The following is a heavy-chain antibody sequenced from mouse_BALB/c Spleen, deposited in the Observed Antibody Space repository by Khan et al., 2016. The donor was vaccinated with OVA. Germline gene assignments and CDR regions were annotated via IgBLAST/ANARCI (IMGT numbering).Heavy chain of an antibody. J-gene: IGHJ2*01. Sequence: VQLKESGPELVKPGASVKISCKASGYSFTGYFMNWVMQSHGKRLEWIGRINPHIGETFYNQKFTDKATLTVDESSTTAHMELRSLASEDSAFYYCARKSGSNFDYWGQGTTLTVSS. CDR1: GYSFTGYF. V-gene: IGHV1-20*02. D-gene: IGHD1-3*01. CDR3: ARKSGSNFDY. CDR2: INPHIGET.